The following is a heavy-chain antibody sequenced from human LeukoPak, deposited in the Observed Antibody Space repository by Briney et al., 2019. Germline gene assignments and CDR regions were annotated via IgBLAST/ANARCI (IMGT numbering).Heavy chain of an antibody. CDR1: GFSFSSYG. J-gene: IGHJ4*02. Sequence: GGSLRLSCAASGFSFSSYGMHWVRQAPGKGLEWVAYMRSDGSTKYYADSVKGRFTISRDNSKNTLYLQMNSLRPEDTAVYYCAKGYDSSGYYLDHWGQGTLVTVFS. V-gene: IGHV3-30*02. CDR2: MRSDGSTK. CDR3: AKGYDSSGYYLDH. D-gene: IGHD3-22*01.